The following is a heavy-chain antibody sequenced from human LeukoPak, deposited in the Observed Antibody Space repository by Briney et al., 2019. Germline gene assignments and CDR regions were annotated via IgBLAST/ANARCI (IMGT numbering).Heavy chain of an antibody. J-gene: IGHJ4*02. V-gene: IGHV3-23*01. D-gene: IGHD2-15*01. CDR1: GFTFSSYA. CDR2: ISGGGGGST. CDR3: AKELGIVVVASGY. Sequence: GGSLRLSCAVSGFTFSSYAMTWVRQAPGKGLEWVSTISGGGGGSTYYADSVKGRFTISRDNSKNTLYLQMNSLRAEDTAVYYCAKELGIVVVASGYWGQGTLVTVSS.